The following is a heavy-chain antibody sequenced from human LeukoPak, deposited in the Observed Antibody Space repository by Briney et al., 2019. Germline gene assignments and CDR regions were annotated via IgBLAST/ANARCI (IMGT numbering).Heavy chain of an antibody. CDR3: ARDMGYYDSSGSFDY. Sequence: GGSLRLSCAASGFTFSSYRMNWVRQAPGKGLEWVSSISSSSSYIYYVDSVKGRFTISRDNAKNSLYLQMNSLRAEDTAVYYCARDMGYYDSSGSFDYWGQGTLVTVSS. D-gene: IGHD3-22*01. J-gene: IGHJ4*02. CDR1: GFTFSSYR. CDR2: ISSSSSYI. V-gene: IGHV3-21*01.